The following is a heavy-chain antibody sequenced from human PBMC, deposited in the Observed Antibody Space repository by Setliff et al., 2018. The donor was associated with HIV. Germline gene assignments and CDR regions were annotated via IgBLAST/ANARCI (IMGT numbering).Heavy chain of an antibody. V-gene: IGHV4-61*02. J-gene: IGHJ6*03. CDR1: GGSISSGSYY. D-gene: IGHD3-16*01. CDR3: VRASRDYYYYYMDA. CDR2: VFSNGDS. Sequence: PSETLSLTCTVSGGSISSGSYYWSWIRQPAGKGLEWIGRVFSNGDSNYNPSLRSRVTMSLDASKNLFSLKLNSVTAADTAIYYCVRASRDYYYYYMDAWGRGTTVTVSS.